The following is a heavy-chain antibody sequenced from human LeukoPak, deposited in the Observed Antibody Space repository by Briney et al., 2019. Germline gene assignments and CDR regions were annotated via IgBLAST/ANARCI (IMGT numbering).Heavy chain of an antibody. D-gene: IGHD3-22*01. CDR2: INPGGGST. V-gene: IGHV1-46*01. CDR1: GYIFTNYY. CDR3: ARARGVSTGYRPIDY. J-gene: IGHJ4*02. Sequence: ASVKVSCKAAGYIFTNYYLHWVRQAPGQGLEWMGIINPGGGSTSYAQKFQGRVTMTRDTSTSTVYMELSSLRSEDTAVYYCARARGVSTGYRPIDYWGQGTLVTVSS.